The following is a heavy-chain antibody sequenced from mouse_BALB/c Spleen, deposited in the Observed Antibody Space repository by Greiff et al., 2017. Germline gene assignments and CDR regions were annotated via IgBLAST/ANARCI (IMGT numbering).Heavy chain of an antibody. CDR1: GYTFTSYW. J-gene: IGHJ4*01. Sequence: VQLQQSGAELARPGASVKLSCKASGYTFTSYWMQWVKQRPGQGLEWIGAIYPGDGDTRYTQKFKGKATLTADKSSSTAYMQLSSLASEDSAVYYCAKGYGSTAMDYWGQGTSVTVSS. V-gene: IGHV1-87*01. D-gene: IGHD1-1*01. CDR2: IYPGDGDT. CDR3: AKGYGSTAMDY.